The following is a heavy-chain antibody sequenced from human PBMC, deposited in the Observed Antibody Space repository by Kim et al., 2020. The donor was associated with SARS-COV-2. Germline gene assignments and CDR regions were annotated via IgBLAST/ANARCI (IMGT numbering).Heavy chain of an antibody. J-gene: IGHJ4*02. V-gene: IGHV1-69*13. CDR1: GGTFSSYA. CDR2: IIPIFGTA. CDR3: ASLGYCSGGSCYEGEVVALDY. D-gene: IGHD2-15*01. Sequence: SVKVSCKASGGTFSSYAISWVRQAPGQGLEWMGGIIPIFGTANYAQKFQGRVTITADESTSTAYMELSSLRSEDTAVYYCASLGYCSGGSCYEGEVVALDYWGQGTLVTVSS.